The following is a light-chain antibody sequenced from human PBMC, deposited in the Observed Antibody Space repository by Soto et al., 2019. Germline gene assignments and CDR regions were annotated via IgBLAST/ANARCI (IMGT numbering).Light chain of an antibody. V-gene: IGLV1-40*01. CDR3: ATWHATVYV. CDR2: ANI. J-gene: IGLJ1*01. CDR1: SSNIGAGYD. Sequence: QSVLTQPPAVSGAPGQRVTISCTGSSSNIGAGYDVHWYQQRPGTAPKLLIYANIHRPSGVPVRFSGSKSGTSASLAISGLQSEDEGDYYCATWHATVYVFGTGTKVTVL.